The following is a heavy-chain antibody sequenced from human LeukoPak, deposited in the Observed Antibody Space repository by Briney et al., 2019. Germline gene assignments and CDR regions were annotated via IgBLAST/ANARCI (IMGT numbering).Heavy chain of an antibody. CDR1: RFTLSRYA. V-gene: IGHV3-64*01. D-gene: IGHD2-21*01. CDR2: ISSNVGGT. J-gene: IGHJ4*02. CDR3: ARVTAWGVFDY. Sequence: VGCPRLSPAASRFTLSRYATYSGRQAPGKGLEYVSSISSNVGGTYYANSVKGRFTISRDNSKNTLFLQIGSLRAQDMPVYYFARVTAWGVFDYWGQGTLVTVSS.